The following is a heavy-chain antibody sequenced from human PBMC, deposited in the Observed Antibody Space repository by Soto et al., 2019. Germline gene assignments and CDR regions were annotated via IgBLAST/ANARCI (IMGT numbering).Heavy chain of an antibody. D-gene: IGHD6-19*01. CDR1: GFTFDDYA. Sequence: EVQLVESGGGLVQPGRSLRLSCAASGFTFDDYAMHWVRQAPGKGLEWVSGISWNSGSIGYADSVKGRVTISRDNAKNSLYLQMNSLRAEDTALYYCAKARGLVFAFDIWGQGTMVTVSS. CDR3: AKARGLVFAFDI. CDR2: ISWNSGSI. J-gene: IGHJ3*02. V-gene: IGHV3-9*01.